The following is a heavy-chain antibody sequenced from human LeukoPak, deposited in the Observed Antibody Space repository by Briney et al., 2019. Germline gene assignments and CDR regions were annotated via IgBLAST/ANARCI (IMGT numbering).Heavy chain of an antibody. V-gene: IGHV4-34*01. CDR2: INHSGST. J-gene: IGHJ2*01. CDR3: ARDGQTQTWYFDL. CDR1: GGSFSGYY. Sequence: KTSETLSLTCAVYGGSFSGYYWSWIRQPPEKGLEWIGEINHSGSTNYNPSLKSRVTISVDTSKNQFSLKLSSVTAADTAVYHCARDGQTQTWYFDLWGRGTLVTVSS.